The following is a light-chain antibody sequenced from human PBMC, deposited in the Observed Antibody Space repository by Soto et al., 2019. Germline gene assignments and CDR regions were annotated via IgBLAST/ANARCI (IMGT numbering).Light chain of an antibody. V-gene: IGLV2-8*01. Sequence: QSALTQPPSASGSPGESLIISCTGTKHDIGVYDFVSWYQHHPGKAPRLIIYEVVQRPSGVPDRFSGSKSGNTASLTVSGLQAADEADYFCRSYAGSNTYVFGSGTKRTVL. CDR2: EVV. CDR1: KHDIGVYDF. CDR3: RSYAGSNTYV. J-gene: IGLJ1*01.